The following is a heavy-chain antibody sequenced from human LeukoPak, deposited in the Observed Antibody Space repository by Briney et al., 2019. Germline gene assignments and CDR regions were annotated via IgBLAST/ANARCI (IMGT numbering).Heavy chain of an antibody. J-gene: IGHJ5*02. CDR2: IYYSGST. CDR3: ARGRRSSTSCLGP. D-gene: IGHD2-2*01. CDR1: GDSITNSDYY. V-gene: IGHV4-39*01. Sequence: SETLSLTCTVSGDSITNSDYYWAWIRQPPGKGLEWIGSIYYSGSTYYNPSLKSRVTISVDTSKNQFSLKLSSVTAADTAVYYCARGRRSSTSCLGPWGQGTLVTVSS.